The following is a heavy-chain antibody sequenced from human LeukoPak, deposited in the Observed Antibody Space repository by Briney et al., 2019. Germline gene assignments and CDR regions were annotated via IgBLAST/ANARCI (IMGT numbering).Heavy chain of an antibody. J-gene: IGHJ4*02. Sequence: GGSLRLSCVASGFSFNIYEMTWVRQAPGKGLEWIAYISSSGTTIYNADSVKGRFTISRDNAKNSLYLQMNNLGAEGTAVYYCARGRETVTIFGATLFDYWGQGTLVTVSS. V-gene: IGHV3-48*03. CDR2: ISSSGTTI. D-gene: IGHD3-3*01. CDR3: ARGRETVTIFGATLFDY. CDR1: GFSFNIYE.